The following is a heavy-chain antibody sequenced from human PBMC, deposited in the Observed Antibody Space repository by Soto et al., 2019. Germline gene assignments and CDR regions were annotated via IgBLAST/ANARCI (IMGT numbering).Heavy chain of an antibody. J-gene: IGHJ6*04. Sequence: ASVKVSCKTSGYTFTNHGITWVRQAPGQGLEWMGWISTYNGNTNYAQKFQGRVTMTTDTSTSTAYMELRSLRSDDTAVYYCAKDGGRCSSASCHPGVWGKGPTVTVSS. CDR3: AKDGGRCSSASCHPGV. CDR1: GYTFTNHG. D-gene: IGHD2-2*01. V-gene: IGHV1-18*01. CDR2: ISTYNGNT.